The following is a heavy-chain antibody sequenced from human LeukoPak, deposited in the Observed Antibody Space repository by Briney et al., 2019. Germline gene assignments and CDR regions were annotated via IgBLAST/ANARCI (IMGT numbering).Heavy chain of an antibody. J-gene: IGHJ6*04. CDR2: ISSSGSTI. Sequence: GGSLRLSCAASGFTFSSYEMNWVRQAPGEGLGWVSYISSSGSTIYYADSVKGRFTISRDNAKNSLYLQMNSLRAEDTAVYYCAELGITMIGGVWGKGTTVTISS. CDR1: GFTFSSYE. V-gene: IGHV3-48*03. D-gene: IGHD3-10*02. CDR3: AELGITMIGGV.